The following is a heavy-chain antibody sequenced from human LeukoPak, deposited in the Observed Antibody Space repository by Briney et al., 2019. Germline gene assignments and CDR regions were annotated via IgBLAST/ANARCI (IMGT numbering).Heavy chain of an antibody. Sequence: GGSLRLSCAVSGITFNDAWLTWVRQAPGKGLEWVGRIRSKADGGTADYAAPVKGRFTISRDDSKNTLSLQMNSLKTEDTAMYYCTSDRGAPVAWGQGTLVTVSS. V-gene: IGHV3-15*01. D-gene: IGHD3-10*01. CDR2: IRSKADGGTA. CDR3: TSDRGAPVA. J-gene: IGHJ5*02. CDR1: GITFNDAW.